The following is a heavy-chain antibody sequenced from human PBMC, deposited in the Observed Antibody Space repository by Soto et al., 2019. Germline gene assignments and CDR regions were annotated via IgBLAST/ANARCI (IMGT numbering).Heavy chain of an antibody. CDR2: IDGSGGIT. V-gene: IGHV3-23*01. CDR3: VKNSGWFNS. J-gene: IGHJ4*02. Sequence: QLLQSGGGLVQPGGSLTLSCAASGFTFGTTDMSWVRQAPGEGLEWVSTIDGSGGITYYADSVKGRFTISRDNSTNNLYLQRNSLSGDDTALYYSVKNSGWFNSWGEGALV. D-gene: IGHD6-19*01. CDR1: GFTFGTTD.